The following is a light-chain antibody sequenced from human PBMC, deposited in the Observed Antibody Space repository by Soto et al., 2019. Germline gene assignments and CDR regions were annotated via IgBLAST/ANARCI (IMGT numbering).Light chain of an antibody. CDR1: QSVSGY. Sequence: EIVLTPSPATLSLSPGETATLSCRASQSVSGYIGWYQQKPGQAPRLLIYADSNRATGIPARFSGSGSGTDFTLTISSLEPEDFSVYYCQQRYNWPITFGQGTKVDIK. J-gene: IGKJ1*01. V-gene: IGKV3-11*01. CDR2: ADS. CDR3: QQRYNWPIT.